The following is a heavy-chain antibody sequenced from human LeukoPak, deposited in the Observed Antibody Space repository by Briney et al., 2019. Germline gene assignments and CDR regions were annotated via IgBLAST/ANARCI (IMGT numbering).Heavy chain of an antibody. D-gene: IGHD3-22*01. J-gene: IGHJ3*02. Sequence: GGSLKLSCAASGFAFSGSDIHWVRQASGKGLEWVGHIRSKTNNYATVDAASVKGMFTFSRDDSKNTAYIQMNSLKTEDTALYYCTRHNYDRSGYGAFDIWGQGTMVTVSS. V-gene: IGHV3-73*01. CDR2: IRSKTNNYAT. CDR1: GFAFSGSD. CDR3: TRHNYDRSGYGAFDI.